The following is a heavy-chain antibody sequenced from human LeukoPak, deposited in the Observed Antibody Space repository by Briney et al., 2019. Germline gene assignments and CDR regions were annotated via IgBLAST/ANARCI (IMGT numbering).Heavy chain of an antibody. Sequence: SVKVSCKASGGTFSSYAISWVRQAPGQGLEWMGRIIPILGIANYAQKFQGRVTITADKSTSTAYMELSSLRSEDTAVYYCARGEMPYYYDSSGYPQARLAEYFQHWGQGTLVTVSS. V-gene: IGHV1-69*04. J-gene: IGHJ1*01. CDR1: GGTFSSYA. CDR2: IIPILGIA. CDR3: ARGEMPYYYDSSGYPQARLAEYFQH. D-gene: IGHD3-22*01.